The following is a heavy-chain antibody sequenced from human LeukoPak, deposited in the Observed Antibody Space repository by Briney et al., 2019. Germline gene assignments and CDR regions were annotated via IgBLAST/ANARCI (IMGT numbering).Heavy chain of an antibody. D-gene: IGHD6-13*01. CDR2: ISYDGSNE. V-gene: IGHV3-30*18. CDR1: GSTFSSYG. CDR3: AKDQYSSSWGYFQH. J-gene: IGHJ1*01. Sequence: GGSLRLSCAASGSTFSSYGIHWVRQAPGEGLEWVAVISYDGSNEYYADSVKGRFTISRDNSKNTLYLQMNSLRAEDTAVYYCAKDQYSSSWGYFQHWGQGTLVTVSS.